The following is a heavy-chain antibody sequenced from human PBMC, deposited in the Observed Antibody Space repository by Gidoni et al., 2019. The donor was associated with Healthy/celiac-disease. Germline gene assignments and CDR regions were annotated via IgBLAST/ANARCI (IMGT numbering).Heavy chain of an antibody. J-gene: IGHJ6*02. D-gene: IGHD3-10*01. V-gene: IGHV1-46*01. CDR2: INPSGGST. CDR3: ARDYYGSGSYPYYYYGMDV. CDR1: GYTFTSYS. Sequence: QVQLVQSGAEVKKPGASVKVSCKASGYTFTSYSMHWVRQAPGQGLEWMGIINPSGGSTSYAQKFQGRVTMTRDTSTSTVYMELSSLRSEDTAVYYCARDYYGSGSYPYYYYGMDVWGQGTTVTVSS.